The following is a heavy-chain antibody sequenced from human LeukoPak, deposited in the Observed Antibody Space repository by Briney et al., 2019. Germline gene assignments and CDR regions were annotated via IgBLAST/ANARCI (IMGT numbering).Heavy chain of an antibody. V-gene: IGHV1-8*01. Sequence: ASVKVSCKASGYTFTSYAINWVRQATGQGLEWMRWMNPNSGNTGYAQKFQGRVTMTRNTSISTAYMELSSLGSEDTAVYYCARGASLRAVVVGATTSPPMPYDFWGQGTLVTVSS. J-gene: IGHJ4*02. CDR2: MNPNSGNT. CDR3: ARGASLRAVVVGATTSPPMPYDF. D-gene: IGHD2-15*01. CDR1: GYTFTSYA.